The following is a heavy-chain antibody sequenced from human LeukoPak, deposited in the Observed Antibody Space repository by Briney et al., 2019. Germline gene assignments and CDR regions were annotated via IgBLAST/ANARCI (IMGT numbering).Heavy chain of an antibody. CDR1: GFTFSSYG. J-gene: IGHJ4*02. V-gene: IGHV3-30*18. CDR2: ISYDGSNK. Sequence: PGGSLRLSCAASGFTFSSYGMHWVRQAPGKGLEWVAVISYDGSNKYYADSVKGRFTISRDNSKNTLYLQMNSLRAEDTAVYYCAKDLDGQQWLAPHFDYWGQGTLVTVSS. CDR3: AKDLDGQQWLAPHFDY. D-gene: IGHD6-19*01.